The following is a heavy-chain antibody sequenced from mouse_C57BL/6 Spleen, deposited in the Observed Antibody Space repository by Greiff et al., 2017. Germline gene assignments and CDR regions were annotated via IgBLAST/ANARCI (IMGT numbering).Heavy chain of an antibody. J-gene: IGHJ4*01. Sequence: QVQLKQSGAELVKPGASVKISCKASGYAFSSYWMNWVKQRPGKGLEWIGQIYPGDGDTNYNGKFKGKATLTADKSSSTAYMQLSSLTSEDSAVYFCSSGTPYAMDYWGQGTSVTVSS. CDR3: SSGTPYAMDY. D-gene: IGHD4-1*01. CDR1: GYAFSSYW. CDR2: IYPGDGDT. V-gene: IGHV1-80*01.